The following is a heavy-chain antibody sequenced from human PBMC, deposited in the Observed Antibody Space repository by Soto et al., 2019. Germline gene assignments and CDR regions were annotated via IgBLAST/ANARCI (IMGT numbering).Heavy chain of an antibody. V-gene: IGHV3-30*14. CDR1: GFAFSTYA. CDR3: ARERGGQWLDY. CDR2: ISYDGGST. Sequence: GGSLRLSCAASGFAFSTYAMHWVRQAPGKGLEWVAVISYDGGSTYNADSVKGRFTISRDNSKNTLYLQMGSLRAEDMAVYYCARERGGQWLDYWGQGTLVTVSS. J-gene: IGHJ4*02. D-gene: IGHD6-19*01.